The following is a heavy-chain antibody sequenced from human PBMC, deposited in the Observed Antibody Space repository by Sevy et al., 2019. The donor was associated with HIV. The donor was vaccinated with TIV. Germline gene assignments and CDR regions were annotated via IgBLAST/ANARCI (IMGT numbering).Heavy chain of an antibody. J-gene: IGHJ4*02. CDR1: GGSFSGYY. V-gene: IGHV4-34*01. Sequence: SETLSLTCAVYGGSFSGYYWSWIRQPPGKGLEWIGEINHSGSTNYNPSLKSRVTISVDTSKNQFSLKLSSVTAADTAVYYCARGRYCSGGSCEIGRTTLLTYFDYWGQGTLVTVSS. CDR3: ARGRYCSGGSCEIGRTTLLTYFDY. CDR2: INHSGST. D-gene: IGHD2-15*01.